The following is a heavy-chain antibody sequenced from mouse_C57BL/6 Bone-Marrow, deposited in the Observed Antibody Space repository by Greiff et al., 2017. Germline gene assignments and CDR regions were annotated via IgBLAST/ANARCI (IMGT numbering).Heavy chain of an antibody. Sequence: EVMLVESGGDLVKPGGSLKLSCAASGFTFSSYGMSWVRQTPDKRLEWVATISSGGSYTYYPDSVKGRFTSSRDNAKNTLDLQLSSLTSEDTAMYYCARLDSSGYVGGWFADWGQGTLVTVSA. J-gene: IGHJ3*01. D-gene: IGHD3-2*02. CDR3: ARLDSSGYVGGWFAD. CDR2: ISSGGSYT. V-gene: IGHV5-6*01. CDR1: GFTFSSYG.